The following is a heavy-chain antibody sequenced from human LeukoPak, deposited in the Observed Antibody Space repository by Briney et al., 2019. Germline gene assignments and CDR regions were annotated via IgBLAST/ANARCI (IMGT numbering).Heavy chain of an antibody. CDR2: ISSSSSYI. CDR1: GFTFSSYS. Sequence: GGSLRLSCAASGFTFSSYSMNGVRQAPGKGLEWVSSISSSSSYIYYADSVKGRFTISRDNAKNSLYLQMNSLRAEDTAVYYCARGIAAIHYFDYWGQGTLVTVSS. J-gene: IGHJ4*02. D-gene: IGHD6-6*01. CDR3: ARGIAAIHYFDY. V-gene: IGHV3-21*01.